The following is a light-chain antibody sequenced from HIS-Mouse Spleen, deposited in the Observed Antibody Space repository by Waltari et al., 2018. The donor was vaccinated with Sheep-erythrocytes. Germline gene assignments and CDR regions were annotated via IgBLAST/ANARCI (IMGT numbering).Light chain of an antibody. J-gene: IGKJ4*01. Sequence: DIQMTQSPSSLSASVGDRVTIPCRASQRLSHYLAWYQQKPGKVPKLLIYAASTLQSGVPSRFSGSGSGTDFTLTISSLQPEDVATYYCQKYNSAPLTFGGGTK. CDR2: AAS. CDR1: QRLSHY. CDR3: QKYNSAPLT. V-gene: IGKV1-27*01.